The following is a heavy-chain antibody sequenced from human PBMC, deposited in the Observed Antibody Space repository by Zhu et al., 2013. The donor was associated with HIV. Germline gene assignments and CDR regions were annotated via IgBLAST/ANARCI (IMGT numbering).Heavy chain of an antibody. CDR2: ISVKNGNT. J-gene: IGHJ6*04. V-gene: IGHV1-18*01. CDR1: RYTMNNND. CDR3: ARDWDVKPGFYMDV. D-gene: IGHD1-26*01. Sequence: QVQLVQSGPEVQKPGASVKVACQSSRYTMNNNDINWVRQATGQGLEWMGWISVKNGNTKSAQKFQGRVSMTTDTSKSTAYMELRTLTSDDTAVYYCARDWDVKPGFYMDVWGEGTTVTVSS.